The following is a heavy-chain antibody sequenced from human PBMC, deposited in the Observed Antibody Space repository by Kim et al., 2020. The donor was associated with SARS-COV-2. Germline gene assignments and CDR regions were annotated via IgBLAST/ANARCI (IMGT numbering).Heavy chain of an antibody. CDR2: ISSSGSTI. J-gene: IGHJ6*02. V-gene: IGHV3-48*03. D-gene: IGHD3-16*02. CDR1: GFTFSSYE. CDR3: ARCGELSFMSHYYYYGMDV. Sequence: GGSLRLSCAASGFTFSSYEMNWVRQAPGKGLEWVSYISSSGSTIYYADSVKGRFTISRDNAKNSLYLQMNSLRAEDTAVYYCARCGELSFMSHYYYYGMDVWGQGTTVTVSS.